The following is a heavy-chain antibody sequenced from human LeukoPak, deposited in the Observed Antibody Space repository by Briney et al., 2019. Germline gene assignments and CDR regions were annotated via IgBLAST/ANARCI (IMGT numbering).Heavy chain of an antibody. CDR2: INPNSGGT. Sequence: ASVKVSCKASGYTFTGYYMHWVRQAPGQGLEWMGWINPNSGGTNYAQKFQGRVTMTRDTSISTAYMELSRPRSDDTAVYYCARRMAAAAITVDYWGQGTLVTVSS. V-gene: IGHV1-2*02. CDR1: GYTFTGYY. D-gene: IGHD6-13*01. CDR3: ARRMAAAAITVDY. J-gene: IGHJ4*02.